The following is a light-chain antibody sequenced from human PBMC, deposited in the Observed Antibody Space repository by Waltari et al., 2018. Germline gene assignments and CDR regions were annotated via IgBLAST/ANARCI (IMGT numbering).Light chain of an antibody. V-gene: IGKV3-20*01. CDR2: GAS. Sequence: EIVLTQSPGTLSLSPGARATLSYRASQTVRTTYLAWYQQKPGQAPTLLIYGASSRATGIPDRFSGSGSGTDFSLTISSLEPEDFAVYYCQQYDISPLTFGGGTKVEIK. J-gene: IGKJ4*01. CDR1: QTVRTTY. CDR3: QQYDISPLT.